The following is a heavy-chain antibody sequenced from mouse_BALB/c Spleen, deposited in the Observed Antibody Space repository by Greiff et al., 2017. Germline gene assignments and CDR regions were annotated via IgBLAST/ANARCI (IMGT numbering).Heavy chain of an antibody. Sequence: DVKLQESGGGLVKPGGSLKLSCAVSGFSFSDYYMSWVRQNLEKRLEWFVTISDGGSYTYYPDSVKGRFTISRDNAKNNLYLQMSSLKSEDTAMYYCARKLGRGYAMDDWGQVTSVTVSS. CDR2: ISDGGSYT. D-gene: IGHD4-1*01. CDR3: ARKLGRGYAMDD. CDR1: GFSFSDYY. V-gene: IGHV5-4*02. J-gene: IGHJ4*01.